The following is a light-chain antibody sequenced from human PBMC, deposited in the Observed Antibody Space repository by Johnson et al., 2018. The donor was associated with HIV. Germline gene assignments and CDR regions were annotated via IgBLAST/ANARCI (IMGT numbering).Light chain of an antibody. V-gene: IGLV1-51*01. CDR2: DNN. CDR3: GTWDSILSFYV. Sequence: QAVLTQPPSVSAAAGQKVTISCSGSSSNIGNNYVAWYQQVPGTAPKLLIYDNNTRPSGIPDRFSGSKSGTSATLGITGLQTGDEAYYYFGTWDSILSFYVFGTGTKVTVL. J-gene: IGLJ1*01. CDR1: SSNIGNNY.